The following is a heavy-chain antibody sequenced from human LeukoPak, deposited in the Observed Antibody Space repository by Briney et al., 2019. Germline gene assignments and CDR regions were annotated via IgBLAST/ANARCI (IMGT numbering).Heavy chain of an antibody. Sequence: ASVKVSCKASGYTFTSYGISWVRQAPGQGLEWMGWISAYNGNTNYAQKLQGRVTMTTDTSTSTAYMELRSLRSEDTAVYYCARATWYGGNPSGAFDIWGQGTMVTVSS. CDR3: ARATWYGGNPSGAFDI. J-gene: IGHJ3*02. CDR1: GYTFTSYG. D-gene: IGHD4/OR15-4a*01. V-gene: IGHV1-18*01. CDR2: ISAYNGNT.